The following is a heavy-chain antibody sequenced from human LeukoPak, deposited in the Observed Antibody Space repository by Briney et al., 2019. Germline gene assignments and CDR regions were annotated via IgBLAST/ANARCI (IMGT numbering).Heavy chain of an antibody. CDR3: AGGGVGDPVDY. D-gene: IGHD4-17*01. V-gene: IGHV4-34*01. CDR2: INHSGST. CDR1: GGSFSGYY. J-gene: IGHJ4*02. Sequence: PSETLSLTCAVYGGSFSGYYWSWIRQPPGKGLEWIGEINHSGSTNYNPSLKSRVTISVDRSKNQFSLKLSSVTAADTAVYYCAGGGVGDPVDYWGQGTLVTVSS.